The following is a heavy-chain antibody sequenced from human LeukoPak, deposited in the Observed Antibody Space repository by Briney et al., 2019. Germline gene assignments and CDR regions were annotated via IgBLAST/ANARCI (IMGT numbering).Heavy chain of an antibody. CDR2: ISSSSSTI. J-gene: IGHJ4*02. Sequence: GGSLRLSCAASGFTFSTYSMNWVRQAPGKGLEWVSYISSSSSTIYYADSVKGRFTISRDNAKNSLYLQMNSLRAEDTAVYYCARDLSRVGATGYCDYWGQGTLVTVSS. D-gene: IGHD1-26*01. V-gene: IGHV3-48*04. CDR3: ARDLSRVGATGYCDY. CDR1: GFTFSTYS.